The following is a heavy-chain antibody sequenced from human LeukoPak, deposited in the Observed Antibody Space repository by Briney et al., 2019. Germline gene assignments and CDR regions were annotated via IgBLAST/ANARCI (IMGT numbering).Heavy chain of an antibody. V-gene: IGHV3-30*03. CDR2: ISYDGSNK. CDR1: GFTFSSYG. Sequence: GRSLRLSCAASGFTFSSYGMHWVRQAPGKGLEWVAVISYDGSNKYYADSVRGRFTISRDNSKNTFYLQMNSLRAEDTAMYYCARDFQHDGGQEWGQGTLVSVSS. D-gene: IGHD1-1*01. CDR3: ARDFQHDGGQE. J-gene: IGHJ4*02.